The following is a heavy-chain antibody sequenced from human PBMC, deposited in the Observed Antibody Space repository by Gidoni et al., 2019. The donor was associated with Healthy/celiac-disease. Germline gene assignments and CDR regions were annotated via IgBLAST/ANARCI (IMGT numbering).Heavy chain of an antibody. V-gene: IGHV3-21*01. Sequence: AASGFTFSSYSMNWVRQAPGKGLEWVSSISSSSSYIYYADSVRGRFTISRDNAKNSLYLQMNSLRAEDTAVYYCARSGVSGSRSSFDIWGQGTMVTVSS. D-gene: IGHD3-10*01. CDR2: ISSSSSYI. CDR3: ARSGVSGSRSSFDI. CDR1: GFTFSSYS. J-gene: IGHJ3*02.